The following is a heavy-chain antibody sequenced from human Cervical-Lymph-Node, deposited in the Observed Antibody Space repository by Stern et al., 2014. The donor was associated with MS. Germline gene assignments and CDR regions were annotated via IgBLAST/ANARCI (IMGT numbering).Heavy chain of an antibody. V-gene: IGHV3-30-3*01. Sequence: QVQLVQSGGGVVQPGTSLRLSCEASGLTFSVYGFYLVRQAPGRGLEWVAFITHDGAKKYADSMKGRFTVSRDNSRNTVYLQMNSLRTEDTALYYCVSRYDYGDYIYGGQGSLVTVSS. CDR3: VSRYDYGDYIY. CDR1: GLTFSVYG. D-gene: IGHD4-17*01. J-gene: IGHJ4*02. CDR2: ITHDGAKK.